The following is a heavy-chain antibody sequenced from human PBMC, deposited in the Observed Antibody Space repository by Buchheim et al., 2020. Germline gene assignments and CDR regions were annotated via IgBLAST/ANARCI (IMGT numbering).Heavy chain of an antibody. J-gene: IGHJ4*02. D-gene: IGHD1-26*01. Sequence: QVQLQESGPGLVKPSQTLSLTCTVSGGSISGGGYYWSWVRQHPGKGLEWIGYIYYSGSTYYNPSLRSRVTISVDTSKNQFFLRLSSVTAADTAVYYCAREADSGTYYDSGFFDCWGQGTL. V-gene: IGHV4-31*03. CDR2: IYYSGST. CDR1: GGSISGGGYY. CDR3: AREADSGTYYDSGFFDC.